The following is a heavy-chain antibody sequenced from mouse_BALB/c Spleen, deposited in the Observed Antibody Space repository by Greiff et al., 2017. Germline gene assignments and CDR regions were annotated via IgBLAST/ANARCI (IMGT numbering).Heavy chain of an antibody. J-gene: IGHJ1*01. CDR3: ARPYDVSRGGYFDV. Sequence: EVQGVESGGDLVKPGGSLKLSCAASGFTFSSYGMSWVRQTPDKRLEWVATISSGGSYTYYPDSVKGRFTISRDNAKNTLYLQMSSLKSEDTAMYDCARPYDVSRGGYFDVWGAGTTVTVSS. CDR1: GFTFSSYG. V-gene: IGHV5-6*01. D-gene: IGHD2-12*01. CDR2: ISSGGSYT.